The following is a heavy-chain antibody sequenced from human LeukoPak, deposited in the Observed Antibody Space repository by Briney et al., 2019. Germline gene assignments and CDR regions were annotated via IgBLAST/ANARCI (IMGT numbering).Heavy chain of an antibody. CDR1: GGPFSGYY. J-gene: IGHJ4*02. D-gene: IGHD6-6*01. V-gene: IGHV4-34*01. Sequence: SETLSLTCAVYGGPFSGYYWSWIRQPPGKGLEWSGEINHSGSTNYNPSLKSRVTISVDTSKNQFSLKLSSVTAADTAVYYCAREYSSSSFDYWGQGTLVTVSS. CDR3: AREYSSSSFDY. CDR2: INHSGST.